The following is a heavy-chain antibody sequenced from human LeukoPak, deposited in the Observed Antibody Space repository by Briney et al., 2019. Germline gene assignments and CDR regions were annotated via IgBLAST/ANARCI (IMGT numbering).Heavy chain of an antibody. V-gene: IGHV1-46*01. CDR2: INPRGGGT. D-gene: IGHD3-16*01. CDR1: GYTFTSYH. CDR3: ARGYDISGAYYYYYGMDV. Sequence: ASVKVSCKASGYTFTSYHMHWVRQAPGQGLEWMGIINPRGGGTTYAQKFQGRVTMTRDTSTSTVYMELSSLRSGDTAIYYCARGYDISGAYYYYYGMDVWGQGTTVTVS. J-gene: IGHJ6*02.